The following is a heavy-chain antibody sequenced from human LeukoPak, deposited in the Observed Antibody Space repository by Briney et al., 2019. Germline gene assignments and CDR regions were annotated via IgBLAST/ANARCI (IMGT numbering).Heavy chain of an antibody. CDR2: ISAYNGNT. Sequence: ASVKVSCKASGYTFTSYGISWVRQAPGQGLEWMGWISAYNGNTNYAQKLQGRVTITADESTSTAYMELSSLRSEDTAVYYCARESYDILTGYANWGQGTLVTVSS. CDR3: ARESYDILTGYAN. J-gene: IGHJ4*02. D-gene: IGHD3-9*01. CDR1: GYTFTSYG. V-gene: IGHV1-18*01.